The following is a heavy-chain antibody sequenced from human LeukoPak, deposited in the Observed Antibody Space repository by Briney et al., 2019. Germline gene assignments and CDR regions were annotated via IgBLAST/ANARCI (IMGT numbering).Heavy chain of an antibody. D-gene: IGHD6-13*01. CDR3: ASHSSSWGYYFDY. J-gene: IGHJ4*02. CDR2: IYTSGST. V-gene: IGHV4-61*02. CDR1: GGSISSGSYY. Sequence: SSQTLSLTCTVSGGSISSGSYYWSWIRQPAGKGLEWIGRIYTSGSTNYNPSLKSRVTISVDTSKNQFSLKLSSVTAADTAVYYCASHSSSWGYYFDYWGQGTLVTVSS.